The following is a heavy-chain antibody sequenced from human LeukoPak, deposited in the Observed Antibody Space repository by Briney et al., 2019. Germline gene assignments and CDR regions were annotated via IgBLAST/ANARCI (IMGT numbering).Heavy chain of an antibody. V-gene: IGHV4-39*07. Sequence: SETLSLTCTVSGGSISSSSYYWGWIRQPPGKGLEWIGEINHSGSTNYNPSLKSRVTISVDTSKNQFSLKLSSVTAADTAVYYCAGRPMVRGFHWFDPWGQGTLVTVSS. CDR2: INHSGST. CDR1: GGSISSSSYY. CDR3: AGRPMVRGFHWFDP. D-gene: IGHD3-10*01. J-gene: IGHJ5*02.